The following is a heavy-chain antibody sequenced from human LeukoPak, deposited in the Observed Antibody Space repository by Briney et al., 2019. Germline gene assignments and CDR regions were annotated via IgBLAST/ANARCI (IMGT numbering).Heavy chain of an antibody. J-gene: IGHJ4*02. CDR1: GYTFTSYA. D-gene: IGHD6-19*01. Sequence: ASVKVSCKASGYTFTSYAMHWVRQAPGQRLEWMGWINAGNGNTKYSQKFQGRVTITRDTSASTAYMELSSLRSEDTAVYYCARGRATGYSSGWYFFDYWGQGTLVTVSS. CDR3: ARGRATGYSSGWYFFDY. V-gene: IGHV1-3*01. CDR2: INAGNGNT.